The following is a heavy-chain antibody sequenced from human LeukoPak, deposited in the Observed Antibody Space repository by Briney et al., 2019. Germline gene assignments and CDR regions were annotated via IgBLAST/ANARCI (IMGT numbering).Heavy chain of an antibody. J-gene: IGHJ4*02. CDR3: AKDRASGSGSYSYRGFDY. CDR1: GFTFSIYA. V-gene: IGHV3-23*01. Sequence: TGGSLRLSCEASGFTFSIYAMSWVRQAPGKGLEWLSIMSGAGGRIEYADSVKGRFTISRDNSKNTLYLQMNSLRAEDTAVYYCAKDRASGSGSYSYRGFDYWGQGTLVTVSS. D-gene: IGHD6-19*01. CDR2: MSGAGGRI.